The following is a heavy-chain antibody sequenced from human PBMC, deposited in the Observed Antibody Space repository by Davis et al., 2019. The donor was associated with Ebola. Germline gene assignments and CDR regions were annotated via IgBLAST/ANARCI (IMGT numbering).Heavy chain of an antibody. CDR2: INTDTGNP. CDR3: ARDYTLSLDS. CDR1: GYTFTSFA. D-gene: IGHD3-16*01. J-gene: IGHJ4*02. V-gene: IGHV7-4-1*02. Sequence: AASVKVSCKASGYTFTSFAMNWVRQAPGQGLEWMGWINTDTGNPTYAQGFTGRFVFSLDTSVSTAYLQITTLEAEDTGIYYCARDYTLSLDSWGQGTLVTVSS.